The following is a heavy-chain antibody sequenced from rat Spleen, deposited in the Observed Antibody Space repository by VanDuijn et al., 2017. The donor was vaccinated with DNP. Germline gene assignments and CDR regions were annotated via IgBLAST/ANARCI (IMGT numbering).Heavy chain of an antibody. D-gene: IGHD1-1*01. Sequence: EVQLQESGPGLVKPSQSLCLTCSVTGYSITSSYRWNWIRKFPGNKLEWMGYINSAGSTNYNPSLKSRISITRDTSKNQFFLQVNSVSTEDTATYYCAREMNTVDYWGQGVMVTVSS. V-gene: IGHV3-3*01. CDR2: INSAGST. CDR3: AREMNTVDY. J-gene: IGHJ2*01. CDR1: GYSITSSYR.